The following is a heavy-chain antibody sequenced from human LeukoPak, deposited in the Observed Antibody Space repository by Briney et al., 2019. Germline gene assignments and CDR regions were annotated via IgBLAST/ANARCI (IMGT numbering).Heavy chain of an antibody. J-gene: IGHJ3*01. CDR1: GGSISSSTYY. CDR3: AHFRGGTFDF. D-gene: IGHD3-16*01. Sequence: PSETLSLTCTVSGGSISSSTYYWGWIRQPPGKGLEWIGSIYYSGSTYYNPSLKSRVAISVDTSKNQFSQKLSSVTAADTAVYYCAHFRGGTFDFWGQGTMVTVSS. V-gene: IGHV4-39*01. CDR2: IYYSGST.